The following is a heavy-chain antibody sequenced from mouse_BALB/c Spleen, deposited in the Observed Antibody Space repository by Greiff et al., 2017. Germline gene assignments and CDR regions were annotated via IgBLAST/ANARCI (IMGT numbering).Heavy chain of an antibody. D-gene: IGHD1-1*01. CDR1: GDSITSGY. J-gene: IGHJ4*01. CDR3: ARSEVLRSYAMDY. Sequence: VQLKESGPSLVKPSQTLSLTCSVTGDSITSGYWNWIRKFPGNKLEYMGYISYSGSTYYNPSLKSRISITRDTSKNQYYLQLNSVTTEDTATYYCARSEVLRSYAMDYWGQGTSVTVSS. CDR2: ISYSGST. V-gene: IGHV3-8*02.